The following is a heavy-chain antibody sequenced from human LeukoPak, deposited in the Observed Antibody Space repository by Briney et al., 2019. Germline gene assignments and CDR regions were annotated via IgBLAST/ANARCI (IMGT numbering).Heavy chain of an antibody. V-gene: IGHV3-21*01. CDR1: GFTFSSYS. J-gene: IGHJ4*02. CDR2: ISSSSSYI. D-gene: IGHD3-3*01. Sequence: GGSLRLSCAASGFTFSSYSMNWVRQAPGKGLEWVSSISSSSSYIYYAGSVKGRFTISRDNAKNSLYLQMNSLRAEDTAVYYCARSSYDFWSGYYLDYWGQGTLVTVSS. CDR3: ARSSYDFWSGYYLDY.